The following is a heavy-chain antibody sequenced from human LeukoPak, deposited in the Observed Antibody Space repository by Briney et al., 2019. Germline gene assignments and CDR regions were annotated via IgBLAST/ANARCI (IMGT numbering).Heavy chain of an antibody. V-gene: IGHV1-69*05. CDR1: GGTFNNSA. CDR2: IMPLFGTA. Sequence: ASVKVSCXTSGGTFNNSAISWVRQARGQGLEWLAGIMPLFGTAGYAQKFQGRVTITKDESTRTVYLELTSLTSDDTAVYYCARDVHGDYGSGWFDPWGQGTLVSVSS. D-gene: IGHD4-17*01. CDR3: ARDVHGDYGSGWFDP. J-gene: IGHJ5*02.